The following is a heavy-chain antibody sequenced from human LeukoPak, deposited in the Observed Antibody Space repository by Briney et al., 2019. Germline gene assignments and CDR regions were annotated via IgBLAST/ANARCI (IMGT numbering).Heavy chain of an antibody. J-gene: IGHJ3*02. Sequence: ASETLSLTCAVYGGSFSGYYWSWIRQPPGKGLEWIGEINHSGSTNYNPSLKSRVTISVDTSKNQFSLKLSSVTAADTAVYYCARVTAVAVRIWGQGTMVTVSS. CDR3: ARVTAVAVRI. D-gene: IGHD6-19*01. CDR1: GGSFSGYY. CDR2: INHSGST. V-gene: IGHV4-34*01.